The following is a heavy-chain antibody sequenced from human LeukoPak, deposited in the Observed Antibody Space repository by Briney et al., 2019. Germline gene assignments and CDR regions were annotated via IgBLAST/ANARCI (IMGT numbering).Heavy chain of an antibody. CDR1: GGTFSSYA. V-gene: IGHV1-69*04. CDR3: ARVGYCSGGSCYRGVDNWFDP. Sequence: GSSVKVSCKASGGTFSSYAISWVRQAPGQGLEWMGRIIPILGIANYAQKFQGRVTITADKSTSTAYMELSSLRSEDTAVYYCARVGYCSGGSCYRGVDNWFDPWGQGTLVTVSS. CDR2: IIPILGIA. J-gene: IGHJ5*02. D-gene: IGHD2-15*01.